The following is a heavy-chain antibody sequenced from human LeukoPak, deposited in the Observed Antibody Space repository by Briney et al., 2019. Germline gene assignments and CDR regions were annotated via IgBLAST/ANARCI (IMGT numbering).Heavy chain of an antibody. CDR1: GGTFSSYA. J-gene: IGHJ4*02. V-gene: IGHV1-69*06. D-gene: IGHD5-18*01. Sequence: ASVKVSCKASGGTFSSYATSWVRQAPGQGLEWMGGIIPIFGTANYAQKFQGRVTITADKSTSTAYVELSSLRSEDTAVYYCAILSGYSYGYMGYWGQGTLVTVSS. CDR3: AILSGYSYGYMGY. CDR2: IIPIFGTA.